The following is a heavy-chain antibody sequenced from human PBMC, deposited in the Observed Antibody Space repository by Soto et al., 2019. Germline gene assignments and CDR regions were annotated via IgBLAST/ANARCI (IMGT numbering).Heavy chain of an antibody. V-gene: IGHV3-74*01. Sequence: EVQLVESGGGLVQPGGSLRLSCAASGFTFSSYWMHWVRQAPGKGLVWVSRINSDGSSTSYADSVKGRFTISRDNAKNTLYLQMNSLGAEDTAVYYCAGGSGSRYYYYYGMDVWGQGTTVTVSS. D-gene: IGHD3-10*01. J-gene: IGHJ6*02. CDR3: AGGSGSRYYYYYGMDV. CDR2: INSDGSST. CDR1: GFTFSSYW.